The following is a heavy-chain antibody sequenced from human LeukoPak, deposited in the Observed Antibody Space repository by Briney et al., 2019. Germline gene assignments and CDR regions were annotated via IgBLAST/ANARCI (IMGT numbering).Heavy chain of an antibody. Sequence: GSLRLSCAASGFTFSSSSMKWVRQAPGKGLEWVSSISSSSSYIYYADSVKGRFTISRDNAKNSLYLQMNSLRAEDTAVYYCARSNNYDSSGYDDYWGQGTLVTVSS. CDR3: ARSNNYDSSGYDDY. V-gene: IGHV3-21*01. D-gene: IGHD3-22*01. CDR1: GFTFSSSS. J-gene: IGHJ4*02. CDR2: ISSSSSYI.